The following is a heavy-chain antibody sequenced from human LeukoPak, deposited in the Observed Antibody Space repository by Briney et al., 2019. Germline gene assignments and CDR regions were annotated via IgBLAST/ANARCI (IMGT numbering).Heavy chain of an antibody. CDR2: IYHSGST. J-gene: IGHJ4*02. D-gene: IGHD2-21*02. V-gene: IGHV4-4*02. CDR1: GGSISSSHW. CDR3: ARARGAYCGGDCYLSYFDY. Sequence: SETLSLTCAVSGGSISSSHWWSWVRQPPGKGLEWIGEIYHSGSTNYNPSLKSRVTISVDTSKNQFSLKLSSVTAADTAVYYCARARGAYCGGDCYLSYFDYWGQGTLVTVSS.